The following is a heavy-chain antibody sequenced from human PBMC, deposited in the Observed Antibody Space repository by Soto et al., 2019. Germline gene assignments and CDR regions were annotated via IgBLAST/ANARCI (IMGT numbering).Heavy chain of an antibody. D-gene: IGHD4-17*01. V-gene: IGHV4-59*01. CDR1: GASINNYY. CDR2: IYYTGST. J-gene: IGHJ6*02. Sequence: SETLSLTCTVSGASINNYYWSWIRQPPGKGLEWIGYIYYTGSTKYNPSLKTRVTTSVDTSKNQFSLRLNSVTAADTAVYYCARSLTTVVTMDVWGQGTTVTVSS. CDR3: ARSLTTVVTMDV.